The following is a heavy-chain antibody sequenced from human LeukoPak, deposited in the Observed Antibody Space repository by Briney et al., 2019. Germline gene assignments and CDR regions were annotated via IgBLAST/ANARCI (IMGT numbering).Heavy chain of an antibody. CDR1: GFLVSDNY. Sequence: GGSLGLSCAASGFLVSDNYMHWLRQAPGKGLEWVSVLYTGGSTYYADSGKGRFTISRDNSKNTLYLQMNSLRVEDTAVYYCARDHWNYHAFDYWGQGTLVTVSS. D-gene: IGHD1-7*01. CDR2: LYTGGST. J-gene: IGHJ4*02. V-gene: IGHV3-53*01. CDR3: ARDHWNYHAFDY.